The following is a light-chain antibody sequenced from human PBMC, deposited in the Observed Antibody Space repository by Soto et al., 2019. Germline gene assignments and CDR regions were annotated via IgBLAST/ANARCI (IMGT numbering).Light chain of an antibody. V-gene: IGKV3-20*01. Sequence: EIVLTQSPGTLSLSPGERATLFCRTSQSVDSNFLAWYQQNPGQAPRLLVYGSSTRAAGVPDRFSGSGSGTDFTLTISRLEPEDFAVYYCQQYGRSPLLYTFGQGTKRGVK. CDR1: QSVDSNF. CDR2: GSS. CDR3: QQYGRSPLLYT. J-gene: IGKJ2*01.